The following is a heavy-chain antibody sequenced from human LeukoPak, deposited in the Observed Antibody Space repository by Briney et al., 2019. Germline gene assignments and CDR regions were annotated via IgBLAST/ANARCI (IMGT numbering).Heavy chain of an antibody. Sequence: SETLSLTCAVYGGSFSGYYWSWIRQPPGKGLEWIGEINHSGSTNYNPSLKSRVTISVDTSKNQFSLKLSSVTAADTAVYYCARDPRYYYDSSGIPGWFDPWGQGTLVTVSS. CDR2: INHSGST. D-gene: IGHD3-22*01. V-gene: IGHV4-34*01. CDR3: ARDPRYYYDSSGIPGWFDP. CDR1: GGSFSGYY. J-gene: IGHJ5*02.